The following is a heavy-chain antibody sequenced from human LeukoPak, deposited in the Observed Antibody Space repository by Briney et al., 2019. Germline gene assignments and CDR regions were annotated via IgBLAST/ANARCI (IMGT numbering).Heavy chain of an antibody. D-gene: IGHD2-15*01. V-gene: IGHV4-59*02. J-gene: IGHJ4*02. CDR2: VQYSGSN. CDR1: GASVSRLY. Sequence: KPSETLSPTCSVYGASVSRLYSDWDRPSPGKGLEWYGYVQYSGSNYSNTSLKSRASLSVAASSTQFTLNRTSVTTADTAVYYCAAGAYCSVASCHAPLLDWWGRGTLVTVSS. CDR3: AAGAYCSVASCHAPLLDW.